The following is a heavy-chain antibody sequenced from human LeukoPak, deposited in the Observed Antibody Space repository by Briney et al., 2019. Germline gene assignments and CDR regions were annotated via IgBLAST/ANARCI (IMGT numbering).Heavy chain of an antibody. D-gene: IGHD5-12*01. Sequence: PGGSLRLSCAVSGFTFSSYRMNWVRQAPGMGPEWVSYISSSSSITYYADSVKGRFTISRDNAKNSLYLQMDSLRDEDTAVYYCARSGYSGYEFDHWGQGTRVTVSS. CDR3: ARSGYSGYEFDH. V-gene: IGHV3-48*02. J-gene: IGHJ4*02. CDR1: GFTFSSYR. CDR2: ISSSSSIT.